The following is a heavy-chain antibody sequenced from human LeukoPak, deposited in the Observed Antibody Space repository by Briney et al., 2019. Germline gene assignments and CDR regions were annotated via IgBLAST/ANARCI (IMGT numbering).Heavy chain of an antibody. CDR3: AKKYCGGGSCNSGAFDT. CDR2: ISGSGGTT. D-gene: IGHD2-15*01. Sequence: GGSLRLSCAASGFTFSNYAMSWVRQAPGKGLGWVSVISGSGGTTYYADSVKGRFTISRDNSKNTLYLQMNSLRAEDTAVYYCAKKYCGGGSCNSGAFDTWGQGTLVTVSS. J-gene: IGHJ3*02. CDR1: GFTFSNYA. V-gene: IGHV3-23*01.